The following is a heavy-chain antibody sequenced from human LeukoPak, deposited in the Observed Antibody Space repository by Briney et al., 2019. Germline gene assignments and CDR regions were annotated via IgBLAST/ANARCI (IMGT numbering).Heavy chain of an antibody. J-gene: IGHJ4*02. CDR2: TYYRSKWYS. V-gene: IGHV6-1*01. D-gene: IGHD3-16*01. CDR3: ARSPPPGATAYGVVDY. CDR1: GDSVSSNSAA. Sequence: SQILSLTCVISGDSVSSNSAAWNWIRQFPSRGLEWLGRTYYRSKWYSYSAVSVKSRIIINPDTSKNQFSLQLNSVTAADTAVYYCARSPPPGATAYGVVDYWGQGTLVTVSS.